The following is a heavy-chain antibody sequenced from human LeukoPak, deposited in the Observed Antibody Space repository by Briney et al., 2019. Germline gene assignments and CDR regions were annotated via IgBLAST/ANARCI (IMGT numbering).Heavy chain of an antibody. CDR3: AKDLLRGYSYGYFDY. D-gene: IGHD5-18*01. Sequence: GGSLRLSYAASGFTFDDYTMHWVRQAPGKGLEWVSLISWDGGSTYYADSVKGRFTISRDNSKNSLYLQMNSLRTEDTALYYCAKDLLRGYSYGYFDYWGQGTLVTVSS. J-gene: IGHJ4*03. CDR1: GFTFDDYT. V-gene: IGHV3-43*01. CDR2: ISWDGGST.